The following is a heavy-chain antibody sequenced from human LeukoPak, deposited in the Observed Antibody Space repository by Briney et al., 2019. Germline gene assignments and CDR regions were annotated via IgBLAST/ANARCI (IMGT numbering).Heavy chain of an antibody. D-gene: IGHD3-22*01. J-gene: IGHJ5*02. CDR1: GGSFSGYY. V-gene: IGHV4-34*01. CDR3: ARYTYYYDSSGYYRSTFDP. Sequence: PSETLSLTCAVYGGSFSGYYWSWIRQPPGKGLEWIGEINHSGSTNYNPSLKSRVTISVDTSKNQFSLKLSSVTAADTAVYYCARYTYYYDSSGYYRSTFDPWGQGTLVTVSS. CDR2: INHSGST.